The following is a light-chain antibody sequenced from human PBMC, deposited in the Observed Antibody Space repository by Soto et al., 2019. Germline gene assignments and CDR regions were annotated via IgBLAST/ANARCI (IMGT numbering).Light chain of an antibody. V-gene: IGLV4-69*01. J-gene: IGLJ2*01. Sequence: QLVLTQSPSASASLGASVKLTCTLSSGHSSYAIAWHQQQPGRGPRYLMKLNSDGSHSKGDGIPDRFSGSSSGAERYLTISSLQSEDEADYYCQTWATGILLFGAGTKLTVL. CDR3: QTWATGILL. CDR1: SGHSSYA. CDR2: LNSDGSH.